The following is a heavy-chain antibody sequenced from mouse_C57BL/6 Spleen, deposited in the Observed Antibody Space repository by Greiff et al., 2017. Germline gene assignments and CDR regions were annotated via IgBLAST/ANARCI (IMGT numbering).Heavy chain of an antibody. J-gene: IGHJ2*01. V-gene: IGHV1-69*01. CDR1: GYTFTSYW. D-gene: IGHD2-1*01. Sequence: QVQLQQSGAELVMPGASVKLSCKASGYTFTSYWMHWVKQRPGQGLEWIGEIDPTDSYTNYNQKFKGKSTLTVDKSSSTAYMQHSSLTSEDSAVYYCARADNGNYLYYFDYWGQGTTLTVSS. CDR2: IDPTDSYT. CDR3: ARADNGNYLYYFDY.